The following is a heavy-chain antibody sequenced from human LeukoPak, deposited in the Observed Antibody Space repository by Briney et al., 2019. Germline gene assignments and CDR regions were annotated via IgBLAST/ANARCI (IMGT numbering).Heavy chain of an antibody. CDR2: MSTHSGGT. CDR3: TRDAQSAYFDY. V-gene: IGHV1-18*01. J-gene: IGHJ4*02. CDR1: GYTFTNYA. Sequence: ASVKVSCKASGYTFTNYAITWVRQAPGQGLEWMGWMSTHSGGTNFAQKFRGRVTVTTGTSTSTAYMELKSLKSDDTAVYYCTRDAQSAYFDYWGQGTLVTVSP. D-gene: IGHD3-3*01.